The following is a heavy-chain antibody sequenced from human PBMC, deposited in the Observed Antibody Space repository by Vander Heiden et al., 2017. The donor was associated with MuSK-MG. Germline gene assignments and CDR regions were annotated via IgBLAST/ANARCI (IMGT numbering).Heavy chain of an antibody. CDR2: IKQDGSEK. CDR1: GVTVRRHG. Sequence: EVRRGESGGGLVQRRGALRLCCGASGVTVRRHGMSGVRQAPGKGLDGVANIKQDGSEKYYVDSVKGRFTISRDNAKNSLYLQMNSLRAEDTAVYYCARAKLLLWHDHQGDDYWGQGTLVTVSS. V-gene: IGHV3-7*01. J-gene: IGHJ4*02. CDR3: ARAKLLLWHDHQGDDY. D-gene: IGHD2-15*01.